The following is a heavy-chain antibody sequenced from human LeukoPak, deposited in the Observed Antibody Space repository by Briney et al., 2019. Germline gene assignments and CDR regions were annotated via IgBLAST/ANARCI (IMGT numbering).Heavy chain of an antibody. CDR2: IYHSGST. Sequence: SETLSLTCAVSGGSISSSNWWSWVRQPPGKGLEWIGEIYHSGSTNYNPSLKSRVTISVDKSKNQFSLKLSSVTAADTAVYYCASHVPYSYGYYIDYWGQGILVTVSS. D-gene: IGHD5-18*01. V-gene: IGHV4-4*02. CDR1: GGSISSSNW. CDR3: ASHVPYSYGYYIDY. J-gene: IGHJ4*02.